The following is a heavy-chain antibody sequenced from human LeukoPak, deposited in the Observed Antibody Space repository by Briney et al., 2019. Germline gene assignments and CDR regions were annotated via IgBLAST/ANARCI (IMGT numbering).Heavy chain of an antibody. J-gene: IGHJ4*02. Sequence: ASVKVSCKASGYTFTGYYMHWVRQAPGQGLEWMGWINPNSGGTNYAQKFQGGVTMTRDTSISTAYMELSRLRSDDTAVYYCARDLGYYDSSGYYYPPYFDYWGQGTLVTVSS. D-gene: IGHD3-22*01. CDR1: GYTFTGYY. CDR2: INPNSGGT. V-gene: IGHV1-2*02. CDR3: ARDLGYYDSSGYYYPPYFDY.